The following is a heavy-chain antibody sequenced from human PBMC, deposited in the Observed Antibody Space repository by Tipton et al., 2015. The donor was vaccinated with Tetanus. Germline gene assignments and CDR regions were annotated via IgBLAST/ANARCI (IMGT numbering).Heavy chain of an antibody. CDR2: IIPIFGTA. J-gene: IGHJ3*02. Sequence: QLVQSGAEVKKPGSSVKVSCKASGGTFSSYAISWVRQAPGQGLEWMGGIIPIFGTANYAQKFQGRVTITADESTSTAYMELSSLRSEDTVVYYCARVSREGPELELDAFDIWGQGTMVTVSS. CDR3: ARVSREGPELELDAFDI. D-gene: IGHD1-7*01. V-gene: IGHV1-69*01. CDR1: GGTFSSYA.